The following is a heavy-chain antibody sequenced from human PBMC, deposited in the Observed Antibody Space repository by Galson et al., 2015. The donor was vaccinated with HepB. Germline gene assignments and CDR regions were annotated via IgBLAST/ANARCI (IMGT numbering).Heavy chain of an antibody. Sequence: SLRLSCAASGFTFSSYSMNWVRQAPGKGLEWVSYISSSSSTIYYADSVKGRFTISRDNAKNSLYLQMNSLRAEDTAVYYCARDRPPKEIWGQGTMVTVSS. V-gene: IGHV3-48*04. J-gene: IGHJ3*02. CDR3: ARDRPPKEI. CDR2: ISSSSSTI. CDR1: GFTFSSYS. D-gene: IGHD6-6*01.